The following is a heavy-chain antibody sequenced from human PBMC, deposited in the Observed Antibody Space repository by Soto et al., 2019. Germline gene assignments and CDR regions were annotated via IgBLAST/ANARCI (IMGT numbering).Heavy chain of an antibody. CDR1: GGSISSGGYY. J-gene: IGHJ4*02. Sequence: PSETLSLTCXVSGGSISSGGYYWSWIRQHPGKGLEWIGYIYYSGSTYYNPSLKSRVTISVDTSKNQFSLKLSSVTAADTAVYYCARASDDFWSGYYAVYFDYWGQGTLVTVSS. CDR3: ARASDDFWSGYYAVYFDY. CDR2: IYYSGST. D-gene: IGHD3-3*01. V-gene: IGHV4-31*03.